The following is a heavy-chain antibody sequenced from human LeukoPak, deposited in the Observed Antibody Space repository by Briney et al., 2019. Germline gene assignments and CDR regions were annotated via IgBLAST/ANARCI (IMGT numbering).Heavy chain of an antibody. CDR1: GGSISSSIYY. J-gene: IGHJ4*02. CDR2: IYYSGST. Sequence: SETLSLTCTVSGGSISSSIYYWGWIRQPPGKGLEWIGSIYYSGSTYYNPSLKSRVTISVDTSKNQFSLKLSSVTAADTAVYYCARGYSSGSFGYWGQGTLVTVSS. V-gene: IGHV4-39*07. CDR3: ARGYSSGSFGY. D-gene: IGHD3-22*01.